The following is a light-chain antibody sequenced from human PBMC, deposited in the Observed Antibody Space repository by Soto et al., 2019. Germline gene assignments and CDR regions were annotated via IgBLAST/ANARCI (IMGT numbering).Light chain of an antibody. J-gene: IGLJ2*01. Sequence: QSALTRPPSASGSPGQSVTISCTGTSSDVGGHNYVSWYQQHPGEAPKLLIYEVNKRPSRVPDRFSGSKSGNTASLTVSGLQTEDEADYYCSSYTGSNSFNVFGGGTKLTVL. V-gene: IGLV2-8*01. CDR2: EVN. CDR3: SSYTGSNSFNV. CDR1: SSDVGGHNY.